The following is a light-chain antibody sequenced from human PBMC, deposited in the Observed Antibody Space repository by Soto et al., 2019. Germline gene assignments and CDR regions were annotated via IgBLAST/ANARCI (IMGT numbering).Light chain of an antibody. CDR1: SSDVGAYNY. Sequence: QSVLTQPPSASGSPGQSVTISCTGTSSDVGAYNYVSWYQQHPGKAPKLMIYDVSKRPSGVPDRFSGSKSGNTASLTVSGLQDEDEADYYCCSYVGNSNFVVFGGGTKLTVL. CDR3: CSYVGNSNFVV. J-gene: IGLJ3*02. CDR2: DVS. V-gene: IGLV2-8*01.